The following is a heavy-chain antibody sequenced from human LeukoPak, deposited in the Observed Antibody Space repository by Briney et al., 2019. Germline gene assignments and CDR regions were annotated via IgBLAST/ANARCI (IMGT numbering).Heavy chain of an antibody. CDR3: ARDRVGTTDY. Sequence: SETLSLTCTVSGASISTYYWSWIRQPAGKGLEWVGRIFASGNTNYNPSLESRIAMSVDTSKNQFSLKLSSVTAADTAVYYCARDRVGTTDYWGQGTLVTVSS. CDR2: IFASGNT. CDR1: GASISTYY. V-gene: IGHV4-4*07. D-gene: IGHD1-1*01. J-gene: IGHJ4*02.